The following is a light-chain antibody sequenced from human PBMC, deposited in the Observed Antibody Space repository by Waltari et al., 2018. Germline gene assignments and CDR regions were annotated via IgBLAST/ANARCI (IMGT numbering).Light chain of an antibody. J-gene: IGLJ3*02. V-gene: IGLV8-61*01. CDR3: VLYMGSGWV. Sequence: QTVVTQEPSFSVSPGGTVTLTCGLTSGSVATTHYSGWYQQTPGQSPHTLLYNPNVRSAGAPGGFSGSICGNKAALTSTGAQADEEADYYCVLYMGSGWVFGGGTRLTVL. CDR1: SGSVATTHY. CDR2: NPN.